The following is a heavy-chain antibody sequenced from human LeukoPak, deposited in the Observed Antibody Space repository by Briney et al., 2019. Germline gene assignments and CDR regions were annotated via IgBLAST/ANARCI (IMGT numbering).Heavy chain of an antibody. CDR2: ISSSSSYI. CDR1: EFTFSSFT. V-gene: IGHV3-21*01. Sequence: GGSLRLSCAASEFTFSSFTMNWVRQAPGKGLEWVSSISSSSSYIYYADSVKGRFTISRDNGKNSLYLQMNSLRAEDTAVYYCARDHYYDNSGNYYGGYYFDYWGQGTLVTVSS. D-gene: IGHD3-22*01. CDR3: ARDHYYDNSGNYYGGYYFDY. J-gene: IGHJ4*02.